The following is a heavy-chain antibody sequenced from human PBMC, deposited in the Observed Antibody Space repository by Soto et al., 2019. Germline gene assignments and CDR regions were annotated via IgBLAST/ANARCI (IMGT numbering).Heavy chain of an antibody. J-gene: IGHJ4*02. Sequence: GGSLRLSCSASGFNFTNHVINWVRQAPGKSLEWVSSISNSDDVGFYADSVRGRFIVSRDTSTNTIYLQMNYLRVEDTAVYYCAKTVGATKLEDYWGQGTLVTVSS. CDR3: AKTVGATKLEDY. D-gene: IGHD1-26*01. CDR1: GFNFTNHV. CDR2: ISNSDDVG. V-gene: IGHV3-23*01.